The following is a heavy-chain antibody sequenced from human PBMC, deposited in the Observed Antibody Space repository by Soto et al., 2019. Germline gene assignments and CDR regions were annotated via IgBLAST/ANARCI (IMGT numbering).Heavy chain of an antibody. CDR2: ISSSSSYI. CDR3: ARGQYADYYYMDV. V-gene: IGHV3-21*01. CDR1: GFTFSSYS. J-gene: IGHJ6*03. Sequence: EAQLVESGGGLVKPGGSLRLSCVVSGFTFSSYSMNWVRQAPGKGLEWVSSISSSSSYIHNADSGKGRFTISRDNAKNSVYLQMTSLRAEDTAVYYCARGQYADYYYMDVWGKGTTVTVSS. D-gene: IGHD2-2*01.